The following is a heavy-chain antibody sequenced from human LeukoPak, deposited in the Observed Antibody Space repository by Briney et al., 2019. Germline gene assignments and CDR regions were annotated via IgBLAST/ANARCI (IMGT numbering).Heavy chain of an antibody. D-gene: IGHD1-26*01. V-gene: IGHV4-34*11. Sequence: SETLSLTCAVYGGSFSGYYWSWIRQPPGKGLEWISNSYYTGGTYYNLSLRSRVTISVDTSKNSFSLTLNSVTAADTAVYYCARAVGSSGSFPFHFWGQGTLVTVSS. CDR1: GGSFSGYY. J-gene: IGHJ4*02. CDR3: ARAVGSSGSFPFHF. CDR2: SYYTGGT.